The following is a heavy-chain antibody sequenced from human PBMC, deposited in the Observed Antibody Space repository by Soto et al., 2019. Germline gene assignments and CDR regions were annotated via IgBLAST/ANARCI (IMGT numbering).Heavy chain of an antibody. CDR3: ASLNGNAGRNSDI. V-gene: IGHV1-18*01. D-gene: IGHD1-26*01. CDR1: GYTFSSFG. CDR2: IISYNDNQ. J-gene: IGHJ3*02. Sequence: ASVKVSCNASGYTFSSFGFSWVRQEPGQGLEWMAWIISYNDNQEYLDKFRGRVTMTTDTSTSTAYMELRSLRTDDAAMYFCASLNGNAGRNSDIWGKGTMVTVS.